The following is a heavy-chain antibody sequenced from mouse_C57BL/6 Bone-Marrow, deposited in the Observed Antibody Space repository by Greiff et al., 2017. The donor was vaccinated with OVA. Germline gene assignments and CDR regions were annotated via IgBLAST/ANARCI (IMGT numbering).Heavy chain of an antibody. CDR3: ARHDYRYFDV. Sequence: EVKLVESGGDLVKPGGSLKLSCAASGFTFSSYGMSWVRQTPDKRLEWVATISSGGSYTYYPDSVKGRFPISRDNAKNTLYLQMSSLKSEDTAMYYCARHDYRYFDVWGTGTTVTVSS. V-gene: IGHV5-6*02. CDR2: ISSGGSYT. D-gene: IGHD2-12*01. J-gene: IGHJ1*03. CDR1: GFTFSSYG.